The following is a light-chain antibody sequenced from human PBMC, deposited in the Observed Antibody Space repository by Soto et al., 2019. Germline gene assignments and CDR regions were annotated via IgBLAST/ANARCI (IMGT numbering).Light chain of an antibody. V-gene: IGLV6-57*02. Sequence: NFMLTQPHSVSESPGKTVTISCTGSSGSSASNYVQWFQQRTGSAPTTVIYEDNKRPSGVPDRFSGSIDSSSNSASLTISGLKTEDEADYYCQSYGDNNQVFGGGTKLTVL. CDR1: SGSSASNY. CDR2: EDN. J-gene: IGLJ3*02. CDR3: QSYGDNNQV.